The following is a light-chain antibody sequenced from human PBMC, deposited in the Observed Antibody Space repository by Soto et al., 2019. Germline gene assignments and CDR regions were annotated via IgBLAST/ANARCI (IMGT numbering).Light chain of an antibody. CDR1: SSDVGNYIF. J-gene: IGLJ1*01. Sequence: QSALTQPASVSGSPGQSITISCTGTSSDVGNYIFVSWYRQHPGKAPKLMIYDITNRPSGVSNRFSGSKSGNTASLTISGLQAEDEADYYCVSYTTSASYVFGTGTKLTVL. CDR2: DIT. CDR3: VSYTTSASYV. V-gene: IGLV2-14*01.